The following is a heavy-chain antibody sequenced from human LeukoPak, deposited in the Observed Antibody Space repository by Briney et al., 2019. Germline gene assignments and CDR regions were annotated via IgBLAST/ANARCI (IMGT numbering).Heavy chain of an antibody. CDR3: VRGVGATQEPFEY. J-gene: IGHJ4*02. V-gene: IGHV3-74*01. D-gene: IGHD1-26*01. Sequence: PRGSLRLSCAASRFTFSTYWMHSVRQAPGKGLVWVSRMNPDGSNTVYADSVKGRFTISRDDATHTLYLQMHSLRAGDTAVYYCVRGVGATQEPFEYWGQGTLVTVSS. CDR1: RFTFSTYW. CDR2: MNPDGSNT.